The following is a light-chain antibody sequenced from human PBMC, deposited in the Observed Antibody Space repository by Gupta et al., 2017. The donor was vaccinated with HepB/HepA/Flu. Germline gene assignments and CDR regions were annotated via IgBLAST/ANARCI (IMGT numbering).Light chain of an antibody. Sequence: GXRVTXXCSGSSSNIGSNTVNWYQQVPGTAPKVLIYSSNQWPSGVPDRFSGSKSGTSASLAISGLQSEDEADYYCAAWDDSLNGWVFGGGTTLTVL. CDR1: SSNIGSNT. CDR3: AAWDDSLNGWV. V-gene: IGLV1-44*01. CDR2: SSN. J-gene: IGLJ3*02.